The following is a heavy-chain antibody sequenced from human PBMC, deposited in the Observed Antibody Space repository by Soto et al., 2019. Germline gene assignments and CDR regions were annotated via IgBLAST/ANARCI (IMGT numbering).Heavy chain of an antibody. CDR3: ARSRSSSSRYYYYGMDV. Sequence: GASVKVSCKTSGYTFTSYGINWVRQAPEQGLEWMGWISAYNGNTNYAQKLQGRVTMTTDTSTSTAYMELRSLRSDDTAVYYCARSRSSSSRYYYYGMDVWGQGTTVTVSS. CDR2: ISAYNGNT. V-gene: IGHV1-18*01. D-gene: IGHD6-6*01. CDR1: GYTFTSYG. J-gene: IGHJ6*02.